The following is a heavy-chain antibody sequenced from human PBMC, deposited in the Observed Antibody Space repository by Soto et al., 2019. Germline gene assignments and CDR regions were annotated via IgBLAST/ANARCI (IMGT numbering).Heavy chain of an antibody. CDR3: ARDGGGPLDY. CDR2: ISYDGSNK. CDR1: GFTFSSYA. Sequence: QVQLVESGGGVVQPGRSLRLSCAASGFTFSSYAMHWVRQAPGKGLEWVAVISYDGSNKYYADSVKGRFTISRDNSKNTLYLQMNSLRAEDTAVYYCARDGGGPLDYWGQGTLVTVSS. J-gene: IGHJ4*02. D-gene: IGHD3-16*01. V-gene: IGHV3-30-3*01.